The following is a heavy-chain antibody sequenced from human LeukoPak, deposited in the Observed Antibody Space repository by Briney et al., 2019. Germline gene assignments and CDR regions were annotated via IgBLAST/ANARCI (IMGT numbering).Heavy chain of an antibody. Sequence: PGRSLRLSCVASGFIFDDYAMHWVRQAPGKGLEWVSGIASNSGSSGYADSVKGRFTISRDNAKKSLYLQMNSLRSEDTALYYCAKAMGTYYYDSGDYWGQGTLVIVSS. J-gene: IGHJ4*02. CDR2: IASNSGSS. D-gene: IGHD3-22*01. CDR1: GFIFDDYA. V-gene: IGHV3-9*01. CDR3: AKAMGTYYYDSGDY.